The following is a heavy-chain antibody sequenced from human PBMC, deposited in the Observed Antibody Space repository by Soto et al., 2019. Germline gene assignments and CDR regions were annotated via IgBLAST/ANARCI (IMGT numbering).Heavy chain of an antibody. J-gene: IGHJ6*03. Sequence: GVPLRGSGAGSVWTLSSYGREWVRQAPGKGLEYVSGISSNGVGTYYANSVQGRFTISRDNSKNTVYLQMGSLRPEDMAVYYCARRARPDFYYMDVWGKGTTVTVSS. CDR1: VWTLSSYG. V-gene: IGHV3-64*01. CDR2: ISSNGVGT. D-gene: IGHD6-6*01. CDR3: ARRARPDFYYMDV.